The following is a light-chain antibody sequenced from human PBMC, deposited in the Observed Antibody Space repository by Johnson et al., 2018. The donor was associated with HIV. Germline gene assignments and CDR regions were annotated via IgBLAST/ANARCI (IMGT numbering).Light chain of an antibody. CDR2: ESN. J-gene: IGLJ1*01. V-gene: IGLV1-51*02. CDR1: SSNIGNNY. Sequence: QSVLTQPPSVSAAPGQNVNISCSGGSSNIGNNYVSWYQQVPGTAPKLLICESNKRPSGIPNRFSGSKSGTSATLGITGLQTGDEADYYCGTWDSRLSVYVFGTGTKVTVL. CDR3: GTWDSRLSVYV.